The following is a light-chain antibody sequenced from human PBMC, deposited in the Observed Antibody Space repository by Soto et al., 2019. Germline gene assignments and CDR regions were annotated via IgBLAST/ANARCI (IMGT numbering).Light chain of an antibody. CDR2: DAS. Sequence: EVVLTQSPATLSLSPGERATLSCRASQSVGSYLAWYQHKPGQPPRLLIYDASNRATGIPARFSGSGSRTDFTLTISILEPEDFAVYYCQQRSNWPPTWTFGQGTKVEIK. J-gene: IGKJ1*01. V-gene: IGKV3-11*01. CDR1: QSVGSY. CDR3: QQRSNWPPTWT.